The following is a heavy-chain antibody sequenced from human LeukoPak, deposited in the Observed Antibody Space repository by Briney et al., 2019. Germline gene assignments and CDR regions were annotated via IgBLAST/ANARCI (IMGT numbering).Heavy chain of an antibody. CDR1: GFTFNSYS. Sequence: GSLRLSCAASGFTFNSYSMNWVRKAPGKGLEWVSYISSSSSYTNYADSVKGRFTISRDNAKNSLYLQMNSLRAEDTAVYYCAREIRSTVADYFDYWGQGTLVTVSS. CDR3: AREIRSTVADYFDY. V-gene: IGHV3-21*05. D-gene: IGHD4-23*01. CDR2: ISSSSSYT. J-gene: IGHJ4*02.